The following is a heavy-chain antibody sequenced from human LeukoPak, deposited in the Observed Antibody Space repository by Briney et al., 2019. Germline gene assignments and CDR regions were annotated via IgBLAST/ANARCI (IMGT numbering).Heavy chain of an antibody. CDR2: ISSSSSYI. D-gene: IGHD2-2*01. J-gene: IGHJ5*02. CDR3: ARDKDIVVVPAAWGWFDP. CDR1: GFTFSSYS. Sequence: GGSLRLSCAASGFTFSSYSMNWVRQAPGKGLEWVSSISSSSSYIYYADSVKGRFTISRDNAKNSLYLQMNSLRAGDTAVYYCARDKDIVVVPAAWGWFDPWGQGTLVTVSS. V-gene: IGHV3-21*01.